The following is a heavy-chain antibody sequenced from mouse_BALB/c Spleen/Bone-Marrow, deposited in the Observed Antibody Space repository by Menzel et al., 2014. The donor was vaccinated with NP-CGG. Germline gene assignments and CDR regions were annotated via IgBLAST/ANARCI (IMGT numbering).Heavy chain of an antibody. J-gene: IGHJ2*01. CDR1: GFTFSSFG. V-gene: IGHV5-17*02. D-gene: IGHD3-3*01. Sequence: EVMLVESGGGLVQPGGSRKLSCAASGFTFSSFGMHWVRQAPEKGLEWVAYISSGSRTVFYADTVKGRFTISRDNPKNTLFLQMTSLRSEDTAMYYCTRSRGNWDDFDYWGQGTTLTVSS. CDR2: ISSGSRTV. CDR3: TRSRGNWDDFDY.